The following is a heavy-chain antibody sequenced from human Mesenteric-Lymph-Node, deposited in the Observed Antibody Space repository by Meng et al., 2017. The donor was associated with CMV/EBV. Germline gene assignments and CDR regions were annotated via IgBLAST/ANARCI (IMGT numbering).Heavy chain of an antibody. CDR3: ARDGGEYYDFWSGSERTYYYYGMDV. V-gene: IGHV6-1*01. D-gene: IGHD3-3*01. CDR1: GDSVSSNSAA. CDR2: TYYRSKWYN. Sequence: SQTLSLTCAISGDSVSSNSAAWNWIRQSPSRGLEWLGRTYYRSKWYNDYAVSVKSRITINPDTSKNQFSLQLNSVTPEDTAVYYCARDGGEYYDFWSGSERTYYYYGMDVWGQGTTVTVSS. J-gene: IGHJ6*02.